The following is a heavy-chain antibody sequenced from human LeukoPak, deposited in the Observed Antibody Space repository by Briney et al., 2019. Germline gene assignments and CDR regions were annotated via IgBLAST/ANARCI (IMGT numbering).Heavy chain of an antibody. CDR3: ARVGLSSSGTHYYYGMDV. D-gene: IGHD6-6*01. Sequence: SETLSLTCTVSGGSVSSGSYYWSWIRQPPGKGLEWIGYIYYSVSTNYNPSLKSRVTISVDTSKNQFSLKLSSVTAADTAVYYCARVGLSSSGTHYYYGMDVWGQGTTVTVSS. J-gene: IGHJ6*02. CDR1: GGSVSSGSYY. CDR2: IYYSVST. V-gene: IGHV4-61*01.